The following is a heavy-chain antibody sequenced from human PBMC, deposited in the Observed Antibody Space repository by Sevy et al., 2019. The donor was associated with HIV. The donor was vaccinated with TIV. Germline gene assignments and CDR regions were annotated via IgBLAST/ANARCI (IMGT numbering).Heavy chain of an antibody. D-gene: IGHD6-13*01. CDR3: AKNTAAAGTGGFDY. J-gene: IGHJ4*02. V-gene: IGHV3-33*06. Sequence: GGSLRLSCAASGFSLSGYGMHWVRQAPGKGLEWVAVIWYDGTNKEYADSVKGRFTISRDNSKNTLYLQMNSLRAEDTAVYYCAKNTAAAGTGGFDYWGQGTLVTVSS. CDR2: IWYDGTNK. CDR1: GFSLSGYG.